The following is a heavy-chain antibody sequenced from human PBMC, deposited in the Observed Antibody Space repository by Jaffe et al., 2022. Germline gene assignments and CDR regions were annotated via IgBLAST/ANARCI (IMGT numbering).Heavy chain of an antibody. J-gene: IGHJ3*02. D-gene: IGHD3-16*01. CDR3: AREVVEFGAFDI. CDR2: IYTSGST. Sequence: QVQLQESGPGLVKPSQTLSLTCTVSGGSISSGSYYWSWIRQPAGKGLEWIGRIYTSGSTNYNPSLKSRVTISVDTSKNQFSLKLSSVTAADTAVYYCAREVVEFGAFDIWGQGTMVTVSS. CDR1: GGSISSGSYY. V-gene: IGHV4-61*02.